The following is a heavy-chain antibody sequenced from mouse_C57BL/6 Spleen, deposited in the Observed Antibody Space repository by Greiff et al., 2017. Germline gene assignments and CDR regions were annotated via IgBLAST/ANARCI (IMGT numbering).Heavy chain of an antibody. V-gene: IGHV1-82*01. J-gene: IGHJ2*01. Sequence: QVQLKESGPELVKPGASVKISCKASGYAFSSSWMNWVKQRPGRGLEWIGRIYPGDGDTNYNGKFKGKATLTADKSSSTAYLQLSSLTSEDSAVYFCAKSPYYYGSDYGGQGTILTVS. D-gene: IGHD1-1*01. CDR1: GYAFSSSW. CDR3: AKSPYYYGSDY. CDR2: IYPGDGDT.